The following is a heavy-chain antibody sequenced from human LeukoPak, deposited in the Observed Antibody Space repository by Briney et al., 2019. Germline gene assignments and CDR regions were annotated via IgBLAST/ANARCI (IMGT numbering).Heavy chain of an antibody. V-gene: IGHV4-34*01. CDR1: GGSFSGYY. CDR3: ARVSIRYYYYMDV. CDR2: INHSGST. Sequence: PSETLSLTCAVYGGSFSGYYWSWIRQPPGKGLEWIGEINHSGSTNYNPSLKSRVTISVDTSKNQFSLKLSSVTAADTAVYYCARVSIRYYYYMDVWGKGTTVTVSS. J-gene: IGHJ6*03.